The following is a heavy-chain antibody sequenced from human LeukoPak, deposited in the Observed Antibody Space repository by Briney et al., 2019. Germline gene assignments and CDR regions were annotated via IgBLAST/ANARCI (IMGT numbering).Heavy chain of an antibody. J-gene: IGHJ4*02. D-gene: IGHD2-2*01. V-gene: IGHV3-30*02. CDR3: AKVRRVPAATYFDY. CDR1: GFTFSSYG. Sequence: GGSLRLSCAASGFTFSSYGMHWVRQAPGKGLEWVAFILYDGSNKYYADSGKGRFTISRDNSKNTLYLQMNSLRAEDTAVYYCAKVRRVPAATYFDYWGQGTLVTVS. CDR2: ILYDGSNK.